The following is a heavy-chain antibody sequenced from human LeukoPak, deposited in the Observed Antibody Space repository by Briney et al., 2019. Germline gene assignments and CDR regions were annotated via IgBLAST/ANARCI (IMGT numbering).Heavy chain of an antibody. CDR1: GFTFGDYA. CDR2: IRSKAYGGTT. CDR3: TSVGAGAFDY. J-gene: IGHJ4*02. V-gene: IGHV3-49*04. D-gene: IGHD1-26*01. Sequence: GRSLRLXCTASGFTFGDYAMSWVRQAPGKGLEWVGFIRSKAYGGTTEYAASVKGRFTISRDDSKSIAYLQMNSLKTEDTAVHYCTSVGAGAFDYWGQGTLVTVSS.